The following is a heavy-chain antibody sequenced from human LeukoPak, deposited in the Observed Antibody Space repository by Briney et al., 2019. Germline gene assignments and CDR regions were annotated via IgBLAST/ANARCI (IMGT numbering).Heavy chain of an antibody. CDR3: AKPRAMTTGVGRYFDL. Sequence: GGSLRLSCGASGFTFTSYAMSWIRQAPGKGLEWVSAISGGGENTYYGDSMKGRFTIPRDNSKNTPDLQMNSLRAEYTATYYCAKPRAMTTGVGRYFDLWGRGTLVTVSS. D-gene: IGHD1-1*01. CDR1: GFTFTSYA. CDR2: ISGGGENT. V-gene: IGHV3-23*01. J-gene: IGHJ2*01.